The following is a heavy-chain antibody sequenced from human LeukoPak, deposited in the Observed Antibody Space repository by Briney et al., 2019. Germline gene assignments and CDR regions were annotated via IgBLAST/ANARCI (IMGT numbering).Heavy chain of an antibody. CDR2: IFYSGST. J-gene: IGHJ3*02. CDR3: ARDSRPRYDVLTGYYTPGGFDI. D-gene: IGHD3-9*01. V-gene: IGHV4-59*01. CDR1: GGSINSYY. Sequence: SETLSLTCTVSGGSINSYYWSWIRQPPGKGLEWIGYIFYSGSTNYNPSLKSRVTISVDTSKNQISLKLSSVTAADTAVYYCARDSRPRYDVLTGYYTPGGFDIWGQGTMVTVSS.